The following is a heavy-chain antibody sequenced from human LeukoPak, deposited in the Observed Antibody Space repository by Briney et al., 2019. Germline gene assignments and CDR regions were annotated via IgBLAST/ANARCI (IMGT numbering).Heavy chain of an antibody. J-gene: IGHJ4*02. CDR3: AKTPRYIAARQSHFDY. CDR1: GFTFSTYG. CDR2: IAYDGSNI. Sequence: PGRSLRLSCAASGFTFSTYGMHWVRQAPGKGLEWVAVIAYDGSNIHYADSVKGRFTISRDNSKKTLYLQMNSLRAEDTAVYYCAKTPRYIAARQSHFDYRGQGTLVTVSS. D-gene: IGHD6-6*01. V-gene: IGHV3-30*18.